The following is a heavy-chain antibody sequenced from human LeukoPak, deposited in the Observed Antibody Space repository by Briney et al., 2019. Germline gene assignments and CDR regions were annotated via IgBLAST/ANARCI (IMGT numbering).Heavy chain of an antibody. D-gene: IGHD4-11*01. CDR3: ARDSSLTTVTTYWNY. CDR1: GFTFSTYC. Sequence: GGSLRLSCAASGFTFSTYCMSWVRRAPGKGLEWVANIKEDGREKYYVDSVKGRFTISRDNAKKPLFLQMNSLRAEDTAVYNSARDSSLTTVTTYWNYWGQGTLVTVSS. V-gene: IGHV3-7*05. CDR2: IKEDGREK. J-gene: IGHJ4*02.